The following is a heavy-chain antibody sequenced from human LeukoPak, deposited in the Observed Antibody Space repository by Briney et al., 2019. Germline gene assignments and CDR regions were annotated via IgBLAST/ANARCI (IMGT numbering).Heavy chain of an antibody. CDR1: GYSISSGYY. CDR2: IYHSGST. D-gene: IGHD3-10*01. V-gene: IGHV4-38-2*02. Sequence: SETLSLTCTVSGYSISSGYYWGWIRQPPGKGLEWIGSIYHSGSTYYNPSLKSRVTISVDTSRNQFSLKLNSVTAADTAVYYCARWFGESRYYFDYWGQGTLVTVSS. J-gene: IGHJ4*02. CDR3: ARWFGESRYYFDY.